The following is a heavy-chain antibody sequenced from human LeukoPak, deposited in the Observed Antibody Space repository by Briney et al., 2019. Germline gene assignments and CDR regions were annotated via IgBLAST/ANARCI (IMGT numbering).Heavy chain of an antibody. D-gene: IGHD2-8*01. Sequence: SVKVSCKASGGTFSSYAISWVRQSPGQGREWMGGIIPIFGTANYAQKFQGRVTITADESTSTAYLALSSLGSEDTAVDYCSRTYCTSGVCYTFDYWGQGTLVTVSS. CDR1: GGTFSSYA. CDR3: SRTYCTSGVCYTFDY. CDR2: IIPIFGTA. J-gene: IGHJ4*02. V-gene: IGHV1-69*01.